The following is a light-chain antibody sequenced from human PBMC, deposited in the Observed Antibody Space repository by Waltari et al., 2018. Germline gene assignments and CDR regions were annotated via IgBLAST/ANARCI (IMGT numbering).Light chain of an antibody. CDR1: TSDVGSYNL. CDR2: GDR. CDR3: SSYAGYNIWV. Sequence: QSALTQPASVSGSPGQSITISCTGTTSDVGSYNLVSRVQQHADKPPKLIIFGDRKRPSGSSKRFSGSKSGNTASLTISGLQAEDEADYYCSSYAGYNIWVFGGGTKLTVL. V-gene: IGLV2-23*01. J-gene: IGLJ3*02.